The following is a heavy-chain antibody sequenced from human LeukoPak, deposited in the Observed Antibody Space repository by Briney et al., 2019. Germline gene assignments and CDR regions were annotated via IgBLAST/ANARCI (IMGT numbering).Heavy chain of an antibody. Sequence: GGSLRLSCAASGFTFDDYAMHWVRQPPGKGLEWLSIISWNSGYIGYADSVKGRFTVSRDNGEDSVYLQMNSLRPEDTAFYFCAKVRGTYSSGFFFDYWGQGTLVTVSS. CDR1: GFTFDDYA. D-gene: IGHD6-19*01. CDR2: ISWNSGYI. J-gene: IGHJ4*02. V-gene: IGHV3-9*01. CDR3: AKVRGTYSSGFFFDY.